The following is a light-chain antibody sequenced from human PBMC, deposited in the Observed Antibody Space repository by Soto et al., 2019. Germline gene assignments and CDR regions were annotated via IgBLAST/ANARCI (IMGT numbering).Light chain of an antibody. CDR2: DVS. CDR3: SSYTSSSTQV. CDR1: SSDVGGYNY. Sequence: QSALTQPASVSGSPGQSITISCTGSSSDVGGYNYVSWYQQQPGKAPKLMINDVSNRPSGVSNRFSGSTSGNTASLTISGLQPEDEADYYCSSYTSSSTQVFGGGTKLTVL. J-gene: IGLJ2*01. V-gene: IGLV2-14*01.